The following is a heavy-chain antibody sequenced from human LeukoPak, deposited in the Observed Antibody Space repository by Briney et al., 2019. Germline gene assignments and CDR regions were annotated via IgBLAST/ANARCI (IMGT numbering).Heavy chain of an antibody. CDR2: IYYSGST. CDR3: ARGPILNGLYYYYMDV. V-gene: IGHV4-59*01. J-gene: IGHJ6*03. D-gene: IGHD2-8*01. Sequence: SETLSLTCTVSGGSISSYYWSWIRQPPGKGLEWIGYIYYSGSTNYNPSLKSRVTISVDTSKNQFSLKLSSVTAADTAVYYCARGPILNGLYYYYMDVWGKGTTVTVSS. CDR1: GGSISSYY.